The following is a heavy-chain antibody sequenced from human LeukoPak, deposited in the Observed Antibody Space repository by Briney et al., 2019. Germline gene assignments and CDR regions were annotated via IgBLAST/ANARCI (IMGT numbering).Heavy chain of an antibody. J-gene: IGHJ4*02. CDR2: IWYXXXNK. V-gene: IGHV3-33*06. Sequence: PGGSLRLSCAASGFTFSSYGMHXXXXAPGXXXXXXAVIWYXXXNKYYADSVKGRFTISRDNSKNTLYLQMNSLRAEDTAVYYCAKDGYCSGGSCYSYAGDYFDYWGQGTLVTVSS. D-gene: IGHD2-15*01. CDR3: AKDGYCSGGSCYSYAGDYFDY. CDR1: GFTFSSYG.